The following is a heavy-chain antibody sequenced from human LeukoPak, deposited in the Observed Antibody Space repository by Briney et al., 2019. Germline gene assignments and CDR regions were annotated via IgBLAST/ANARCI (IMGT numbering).Heavy chain of an antibody. Sequence: SVKVSCKASGGTFSSYAISWVRQAPGQGLEWMGGIIPIFGTANYAQKVQGRVTITTDESTSTAYMELSSLRSEDTAVYYCARGQINYDSSGYYYGYFQHWGQGTLVTVSS. CDR3: ARGQINYDSSGYYYGYFQH. J-gene: IGHJ1*01. CDR2: IIPIFGTA. CDR1: GGTFSSYA. D-gene: IGHD3-22*01. V-gene: IGHV1-69*05.